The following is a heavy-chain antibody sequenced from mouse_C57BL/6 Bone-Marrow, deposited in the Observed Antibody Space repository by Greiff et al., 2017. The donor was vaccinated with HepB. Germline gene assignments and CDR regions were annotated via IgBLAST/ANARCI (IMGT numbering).Heavy chain of an antibody. V-gene: IGHV5-12*01. D-gene: IGHD3-1*01. J-gene: IGHJ3*01. CDR3: ARWGYRAY. CDR2: ISNGGGST. CDR1: GFTFSDYY. Sequence: EVKVEESGGGLVQPGGSLKLSCAASGFTFSDYYMYWVRQTPEKRLEWVAYISNGGGSTYYPDTVKGRFTISRDNAKNTLYLQMSRLKSEDTAMYYCARWGYRAYWGQGTLVTVSA.